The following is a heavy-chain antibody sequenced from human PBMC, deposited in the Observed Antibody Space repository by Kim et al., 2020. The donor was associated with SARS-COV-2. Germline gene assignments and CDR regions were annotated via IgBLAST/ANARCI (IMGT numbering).Heavy chain of an antibody. V-gene: IGHV3-74*01. Sequence: VKGRFTISRDNAKNTLYLQMNSLRAEDTAVYYCARAPLFDAGYYYYMDVWGKGTTVTVSS. J-gene: IGHJ6*03. CDR3: ARAPLFDAGYYYYMDV. D-gene: IGHD3-9*01.